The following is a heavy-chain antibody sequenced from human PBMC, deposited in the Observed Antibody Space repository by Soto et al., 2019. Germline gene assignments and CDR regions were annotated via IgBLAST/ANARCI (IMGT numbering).Heavy chain of an antibody. CDR2: IYYSGST. CDR3: ARAEYSSAPDY. J-gene: IGHJ4*02. D-gene: IGHD6-19*01. V-gene: IGHV4-59*08. CDR1: GGSISSYY. Sequence: PSETLSLTCTVSGGSISSYYWSWIRQPPGKGLEWIGYIYYSGSTNYNPSLKSRVTISVDTSKNQFSLKLSSVTAADTAVYYCARAEYSSAPDYWGPGTLVTLSS.